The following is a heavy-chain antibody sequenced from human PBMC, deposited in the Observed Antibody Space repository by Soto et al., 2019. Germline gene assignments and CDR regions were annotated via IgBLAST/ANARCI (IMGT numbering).Heavy chain of an antibody. D-gene: IGHD3-3*01. CDR2: ISYDGTNK. CDR3: ATGLGGVRFLEWLMRDQTIDY. V-gene: IGHV3-30*03. CDR1: GFTFSSYG. Sequence: GGSLRLSCGASGFTFSSYGMHWVRQAPGKGLEWVAVISYDGTNKYYADSVKGRFTMSRDNSNNMVFLQMNSLRAEDTAVYYCATGLGGVRFLEWLMRDQTIDYWGQGALVTVSS. J-gene: IGHJ4*02.